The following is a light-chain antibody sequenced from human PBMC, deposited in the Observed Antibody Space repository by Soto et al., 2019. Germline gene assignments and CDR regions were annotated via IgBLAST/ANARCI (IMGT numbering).Light chain of an antibody. CDR3: QQCGSSPET. CDR1: QSISSSF. J-gene: IGKJ1*01. CDR2: GAS. Sequence: ATLSCRASQSISSSFLAWYQQKPGQAPRLLIYGASSRATGIPDRFSGSGSGTDFTLTISRLEPEDFAVYYCQQCGSSPETFGQGTKVDIK. V-gene: IGKV3-20*01.